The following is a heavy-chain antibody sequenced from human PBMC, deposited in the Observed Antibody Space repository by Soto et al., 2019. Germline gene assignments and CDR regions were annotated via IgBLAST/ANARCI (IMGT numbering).Heavy chain of an antibody. CDR1: GYIFTNND. V-gene: IGHV1-8*01. CDR2: INVNSGNT. D-gene: IGHD2-15*01. Sequence: QVQLVQSGAEVKKPGASVKVSCKASGYIFTNNDMNWVRQATGQGLEWMGMINVNSGNTAYAQRFQGRCTVTRDTSTSTAYMELTSLTSEDTAVYYCARGHEWGVVEARNYYFDYWGQGTLVTVSS. CDR3: ARGHEWGVVEARNYYFDY. J-gene: IGHJ4*02.